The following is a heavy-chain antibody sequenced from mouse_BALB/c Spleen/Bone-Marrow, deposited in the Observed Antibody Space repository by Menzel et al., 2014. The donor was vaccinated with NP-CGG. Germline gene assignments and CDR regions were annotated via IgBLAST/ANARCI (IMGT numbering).Heavy chain of an antibody. V-gene: IGHV4-1*02. J-gene: IGHJ3*01. Sequence: VQLKDSGGGLVQPGGSLKLSCAASGFDFRRYWMSWVRQAPGKGLEWIGEINPGSNTINYTPSLKDKFIISRDNAKNTLYLQMSKVKSEDTALYYCARLGYYGWFAYWGQGTLVTVSA. CDR3: ARLGYYGWFAY. CDR2: INPGSNTI. D-gene: IGHD2-3*01. CDR1: GFDFRRYW.